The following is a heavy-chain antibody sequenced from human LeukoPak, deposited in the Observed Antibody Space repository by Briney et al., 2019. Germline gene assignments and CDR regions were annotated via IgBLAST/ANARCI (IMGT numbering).Heavy chain of an antibody. CDR1: GFTFSSYA. CDR2: IHGSASYN. V-gene: IGHV3-21*06. D-gene: IGHD5-12*01. CDR3: VRAFGGYDSQRFYYNMDV. J-gene: IGHJ6*03. Sequence: GGSLRLSCAASGFTFSSYAMIWVRQAPGKGLEWVSCIHGSASYNYYADSVKGRFTVSRDSAKNSLYLEMSSLRVEDTAVYYCVRAFGGYDSQRFYYNMDVWGKGTTVTVSS.